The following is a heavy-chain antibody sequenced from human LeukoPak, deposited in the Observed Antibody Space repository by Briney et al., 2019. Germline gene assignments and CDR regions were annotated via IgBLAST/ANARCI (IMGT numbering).Heavy chain of an antibody. CDR1: GSRFTSYW. CDR2: IYPGDSDT. Sequence: GESLKISCKGSGSRFTSYWIGWVRQLPGKGLEWMGIIYPGDSDTRYSPSFQGQVTISADKSISTAYLQWSSLKASDTAMYYCARRLCGGSCYSAHFDYWGQGTLVTVSS. CDR3: ARRLCGGSCYSAHFDY. V-gene: IGHV5-51*01. J-gene: IGHJ4*02. D-gene: IGHD2-15*01.